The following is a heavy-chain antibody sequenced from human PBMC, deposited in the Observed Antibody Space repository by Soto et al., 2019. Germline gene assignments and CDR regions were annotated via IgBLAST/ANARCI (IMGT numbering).Heavy chain of an antibody. CDR1: GFRFDDYA. CDR2: ISRNSDSI. Sequence: EVHLVQSGGGFVQPGRSLRLSCAASGFRFDDYAMHWVRQAPGKGLEWVSGISRNSDSIGYADSVRGRFTISRDNAHKSLYLQMHSLRGEDTALYYCAKDTAAATGHDAFDIWRQGTMVTVSS. V-gene: IGHV3-9*01. CDR3: AKDTAAATGHDAFDI. J-gene: IGHJ3*02. D-gene: IGHD2-15*01.